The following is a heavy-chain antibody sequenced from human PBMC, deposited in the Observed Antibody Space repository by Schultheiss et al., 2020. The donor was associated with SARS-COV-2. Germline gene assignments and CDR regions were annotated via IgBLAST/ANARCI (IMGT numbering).Heavy chain of an antibody. Sequence: SETLSLTCAVYGGSFSGYYWSWIRQPPGKGLEWIGEINHSGSTNYNPSLKSRVTISVDTSKNQFSLKLSSVTAADTAVYYCAMIAAAGLFDYWGQGTLVTVSS. CDR2: INHSGST. D-gene: IGHD6-13*01. J-gene: IGHJ4*02. V-gene: IGHV4-34*01. CDR1: GGSFSGYY. CDR3: AMIAAAGLFDY.